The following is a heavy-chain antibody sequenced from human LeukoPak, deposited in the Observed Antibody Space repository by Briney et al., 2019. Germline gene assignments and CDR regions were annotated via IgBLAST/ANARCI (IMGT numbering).Heavy chain of an antibody. Sequence: SETLSLTCAVSGGSISSGGYSWSWIRQPPGKGLEWIGYIYHSGSTYYNPSLKSRVTISVDRSKNQFSLKLNSVTAADTAVYYCARVGSLLDAFDIWGRGTMVTASS. D-gene: IGHD1-1*01. V-gene: IGHV4-30-2*01. CDR3: ARVGSLLDAFDI. CDR1: GGSISSGGYS. CDR2: IYHSGST. J-gene: IGHJ3*02.